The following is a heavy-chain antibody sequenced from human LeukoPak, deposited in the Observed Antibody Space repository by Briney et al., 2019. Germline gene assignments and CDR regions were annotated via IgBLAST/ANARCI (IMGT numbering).Heavy chain of an antibody. CDR1: GFTFSSYA. J-gene: IGHJ4*02. Sequence: GGSLRLSCAASGFTFSSYAMHWVRQAPGKGLEWVAVISYDGSNKYYADSVKGRFTISRGNSKNTLYLQMNSLRAEDTAVYYCASFNYHDSSGFDYWGQGTLVTVSS. V-gene: IGHV3-30-3*01. D-gene: IGHD3-22*01. CDR2: ISYDGSNK. CDR3: ASFNYHDSSGFDY.